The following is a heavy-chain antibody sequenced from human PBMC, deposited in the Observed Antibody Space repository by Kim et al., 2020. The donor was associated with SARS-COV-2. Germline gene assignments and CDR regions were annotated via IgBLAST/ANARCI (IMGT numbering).Heavy chain of an antibody. D-gene: IGHD5-18*01. CDR3: ARGIQLWLFIGDY. V-gene: IGHV3-33*01. CDR1: GFTFSSYG. Sequence: GGSLRLSCAASGFTFSSYGMHWVRQAPGKGLEWVAVIWYDGSNKYYADSVKGRFTISRDNSKNTLYLQMNSLRAEDTAVYYCARGIQLWLFIGDYWGQGTLVTVSS. CDR2: IWYDGSNK. J-gene: IGHJ4*02.